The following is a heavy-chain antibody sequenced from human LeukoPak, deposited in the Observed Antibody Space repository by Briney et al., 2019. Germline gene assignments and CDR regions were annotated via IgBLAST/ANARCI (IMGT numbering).Heavy chain of an antibody. D-gene: IGHD3-10*01. J-gene: IGHJ4*02. CDR1: GFTFSSYG. V-gene: IGHV3-30*18. Sequence: PGGSLRLSCAAPGFTFSSYGMHWVRQAPGKGLEWVAVMSYDGGYRFYADSVKGRFTISRDNSKNTLYLQMNSLRAENTAVYYCAKDRMDVLLWFGECGYWGQGTLVTVSS. CDR3: AKDRMDVLLWFGECGY. CDR2: MSYDGGYR.